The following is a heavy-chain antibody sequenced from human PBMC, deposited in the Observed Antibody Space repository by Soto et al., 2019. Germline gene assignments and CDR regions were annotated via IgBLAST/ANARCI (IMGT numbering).Heavy chain of an antibody. CDR1: GDSVSSNSAA. V-gene: IGHV6-1*01. D-gene: IGHD5-18*01. Sequence: QTLSLTCAISGDSVSSNSAAWNCIRQSPSRGLEWLGRTYYRSKWYNDYAVSVKSRITINPDTSKNQFSLQLNSVTPEDTAVYYCASEDLVTQDAFAFWAQGTMVTVSS. CDR2: TYYRSKWYN. J-gene: IGHJ3*01. CDR3: ASEDLVTQDAFAF.